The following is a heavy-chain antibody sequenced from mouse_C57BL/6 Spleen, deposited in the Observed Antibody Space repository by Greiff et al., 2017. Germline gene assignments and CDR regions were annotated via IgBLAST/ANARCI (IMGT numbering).Heavy chain of an antibody. CDR1: GFTFSDYG. J-gene: IGHJ3*01. V-gene: IGHV5-17*01. CDR3: AGPSSGYWFAY. Sequence: EVMLVESGGGLVKPGGSLKLSCAASGFTFSDYGMHWVRQAPEKGLEWVAYISSGSSTIYYADTVKGRFTISRDNAKNTLFLQMTSLRSEDTAVYYCAGPSSGYWFAYWGQGTLVTVAA. CDR2: ISSGSSTI. D-gene: IGHD3-2*02.